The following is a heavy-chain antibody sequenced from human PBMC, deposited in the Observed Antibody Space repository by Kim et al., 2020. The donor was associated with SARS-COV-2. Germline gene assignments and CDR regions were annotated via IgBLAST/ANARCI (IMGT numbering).Heavy chain of an antibody. CDR2: INSDGSST. CDR3: ASKITFVGVMNFDY. V-gene: IGHV3-74*01. CDR1: GFTFSSYW. D-gene: IGHD3-16*01. Sequence: GGSLRLSCAASGFTFSSYWMHWVRQAPGKGLVWVSRINSDGSSTSYADSVKGRFTISRDNAKNTLYLQMNSLRAEDTAAYYCASKITFVGVMNFDYWGQGTLVTVSS. J-gene: IGHJ4*02.